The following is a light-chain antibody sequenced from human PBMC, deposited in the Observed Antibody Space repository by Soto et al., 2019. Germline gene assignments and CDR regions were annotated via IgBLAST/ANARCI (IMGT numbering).Light chain of an antibody. CDR3: SSYTSSSTL. J-gene: IGLJ2*01. Sequence: QSVLTQPASVSGSPGQSITISCTGTSSDVGGYNYVSWYQQHPSKAPKLMIYDVSNRPSGVSNRFTGSKSDNTASLTISGLQAEDEADYYCSSYTSSSTLFGGGTKVTVL. CDR1: SSDVGGYNY. CDR2: DVS. V-gene: IGLV2-14*01.